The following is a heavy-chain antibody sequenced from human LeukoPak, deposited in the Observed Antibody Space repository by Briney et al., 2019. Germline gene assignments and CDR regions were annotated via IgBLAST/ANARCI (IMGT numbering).Heavy chain of an antibody. D-gene: IGHD3-10*01. CDR2: IYYSGST. CDR1: GGSLSSGGYY. J-gene: IGHJ6*04. V-gene: IGHV4-31*03. Sequence: PSETLSLTCTVSGGSLSSGGYYWGWLRQHAGRGLEWIGYIYYSGSTYYNPSLKSRVTISVDTSKNQFSLKLSSVTAADTAVYYCARESLITMVRGVIGVDVWGKGTTVTVSS. CDR3: ARESLITMVRGVIGVDV.